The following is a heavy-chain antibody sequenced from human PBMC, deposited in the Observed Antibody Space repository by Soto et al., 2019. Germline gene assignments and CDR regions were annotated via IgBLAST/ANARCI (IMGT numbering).Heavy chain of an antibody. CDR3: AKESYNPRTAFEY. J-gene: IGHJ4*02. Sequence: GGSLRLSCAVSGFTFSDYWMSWVRQASGKGLEWVSSIKGNGNSKYYADSVKGRFTISRDNSKNTLYLQMDSLGAEDTAIYYCAKESYNPRTAFEYWGQGPLVTVSS. CDR1: GFTFSDYW. D-gene: IGHD3-10*01. V-gene: IGHV3-23*05. CDR2: IKGNGNSK.